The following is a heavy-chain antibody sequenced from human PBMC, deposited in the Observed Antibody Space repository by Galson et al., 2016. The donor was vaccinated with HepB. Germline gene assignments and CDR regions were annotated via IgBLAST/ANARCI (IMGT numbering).Heavy chain of an antibody. J-gene: IGHJ5*02. V-gene: IGHV4-61*01. D-gene: IGHD2-15*01. CDR3: ARDPRAPVAP. CDR2: IFYTGSA. CDR1: GGSLSSGNYS. Sequence: SETLSLTCTVSGGSLSSGNYSWSWIRQPPGKQLEWIGYIFYTGSANYNPSLETRVNISVDSSKSQFSLTLTSVTAADTAVDYCARDPRAPVAPWGQGILVTVSS.